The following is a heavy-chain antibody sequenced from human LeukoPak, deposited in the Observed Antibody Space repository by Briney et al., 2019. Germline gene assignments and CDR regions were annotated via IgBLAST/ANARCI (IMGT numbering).Heavy chain of an antibody. Sequence: GGSLRLSRAASGFTLSSYSMNWVRPAPGKGVEWVSSISSSSRYIYYADSVKGRFTISRDKAKNSLYLQMNSLGAEGTAVYYCARNSSVAAGLADYWGEGTLVTVSS. V-gene: IGHV3-21*01. CDR1: GFTLSSYS. J-gene: IGHJ4*02. CDR2: ISSSSRYI. CDR3: ARNSSVAAGLADY. D-gene: IGHD6-13*01.